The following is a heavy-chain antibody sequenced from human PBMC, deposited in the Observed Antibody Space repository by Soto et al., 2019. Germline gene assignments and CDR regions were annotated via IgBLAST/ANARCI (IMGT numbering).Heavy chain of an antibody. V-gene: IGHV3-23*01. CDR1: GFTFSSYA. CDR2: ISGSGGST. CDR3: AKDPSEGSHYFDC. J-gene: IGHJ4*02. Sequence: GGSLRLSCAASGFTFSSYAMSWVRQAPGKGLEWVSAISGSGGSTYYADSVKGRFTISRDKSRNTRNLQMNNLRADNTAVYYCAKDPSEGSHYFDCWGQGTLVTVSS. D-gene: IGHD2-15*01.